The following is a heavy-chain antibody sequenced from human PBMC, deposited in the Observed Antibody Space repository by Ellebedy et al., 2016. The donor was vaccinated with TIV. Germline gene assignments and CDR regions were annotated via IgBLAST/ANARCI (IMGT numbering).Heavy chain of an antibody. V-gene: IGHV3-23*01. Sequence: GESLKISXAGSGFTFSDYAMSWVRQAPGKGLEWVSALSGSGDSTYYADPLKGRFTISRDNSKNTLYLEMNSLRAEDTAVYYCTRDDCSTSYCHALWGLGTLVTVSS. J-gene: IGHJ4*02. CDR3: TRDDCSTSYCHAL. CDR2: LSGSGDST. CDR1: GFTFSDYA. D-gene: IGHD2-2*01.